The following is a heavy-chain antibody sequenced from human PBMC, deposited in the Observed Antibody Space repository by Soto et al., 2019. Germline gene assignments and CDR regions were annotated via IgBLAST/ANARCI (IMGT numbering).Heavy chain of an antibody. J-gene: IGHJ4*02. CDR3: ARRRDYRPFDY. Sequence: SSETLSLTCSVSGGSISSSGYYWGWIRQPPGKGLEWIGNVYYSGSTYYNPSLKSRVTISVDTSKSQFSLNLNSVTAADTAVYYCARRRDYRPFDYWGQGTLVTVSS. CDR1: GGSISSSGYY. CDR2: VYYSGST. V-gene: IGHV4-39*01. D-gene: IGHD3-16*01.